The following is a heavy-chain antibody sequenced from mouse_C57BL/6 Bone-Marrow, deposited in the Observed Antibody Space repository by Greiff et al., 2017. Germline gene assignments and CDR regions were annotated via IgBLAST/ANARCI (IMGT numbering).Heavy chain of an antibody. V-gene: IGHV1-7*01. CDR1: GYTFTSYW. D-gene: IGHD1-1*01. J-gene: IGHJ3*01. Sequence: VQLQQSGAELAKPGASVKLSCKASGYTFTSYWMHWVKQRPGQGLEWIGYINPSSGYTKYNQKFKDKATLTADKSSSTAYMQMSSLKYEYSAVYYCAKRNGSSSSWFADWGQGTLVTVAA. CDR2: INPSSGYT. CDR3: AKRNGSSSSWFAD.